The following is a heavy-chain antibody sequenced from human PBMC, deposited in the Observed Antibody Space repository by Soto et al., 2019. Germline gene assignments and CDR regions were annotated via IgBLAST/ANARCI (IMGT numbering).Heavy chain of an antibody. CDR1: GFSLTNNGEA. V-gene: IGHV2-5*02. D-gene: IGHD3-10*02. J-gene: IGHJ5*02. CDR2: IYWDDDN. Sequence: ITLKESGPTLVKPTQTLTLTCTFSGFSLTNNGEAVGWFRQSPGKALEWLVLIYWDDDNRYNPTLRTRLSTTRDTSKTQVVLTLTNMDPVDTATYYCARYVATSPAGWFEPWGQGIPVTVSS. CDR3: ARYVATSPAGWFEP.